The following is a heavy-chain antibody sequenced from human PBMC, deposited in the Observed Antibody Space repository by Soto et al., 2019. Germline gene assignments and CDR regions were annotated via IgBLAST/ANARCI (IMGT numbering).Heavy chain of an antibody. CDR2: IYYSGST. CDR1: GGSISSYY. V-gene: IGHV4-59*01. D-gene: IGHD6-13*01. CDR3: AGGGIAAAGGLDY. Sequence: SETLSLTCTVSGGSISSYYWSWIRQPPGKGLEWIGYIYYSGSTNYNPSLKSRVTISVDTSKNQFSLKLSSVTAADTAVYYCAGGGIAAAGGLDYWGQGTLVTVSS. J-gene: IGHJ4*02.